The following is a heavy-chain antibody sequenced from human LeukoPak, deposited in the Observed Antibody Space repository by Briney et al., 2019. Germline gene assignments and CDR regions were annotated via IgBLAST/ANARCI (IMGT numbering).Heavy chain of an antibody. CDR1: GFTFSSYS. J-gene: IGHJ3*02. V-gene: IGHV3-48*01. D-gene: IGHD1-26*01. CDR3: ARDGIVGVPAAFDI. CDR2: ISSSSGNI. Sequence: GRSLRLSCAASGFTFSSYSMNWVRQAPGKGLEWVSHISSSSGNIYNADSVKGRFTISRDNAKNSLFLQMNSLRAEDTAVYYCARDGIVGVPAAFDIWGQGTMVTVSS.